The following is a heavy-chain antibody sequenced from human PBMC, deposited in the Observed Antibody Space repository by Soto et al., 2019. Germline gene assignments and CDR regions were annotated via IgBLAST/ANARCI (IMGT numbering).Heavy chain of an antibody. D-gene: IGHD6-19*01. CDR1: GFTVSSNY. Sequence: EVQLVETGGGLIQPGGSLRLSCAASGFTVSSNYMSWVRQAPGKGLEWVSVIYSGGSTYYADSVKVRFTISRDNSKNALYLQMNSLRAEDTAVYYCARAVAGPGWFDPWGQGTLVTVSS. V-gene: IGHV3-53*02. CDR3: ARAVAGPGWFDP. J-gene: IGHJ5*02. CDR2: IYSGGST.